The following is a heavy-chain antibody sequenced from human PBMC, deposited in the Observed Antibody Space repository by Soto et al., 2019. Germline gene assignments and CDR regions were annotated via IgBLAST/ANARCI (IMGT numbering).Heavy chain of an antibody. CDR1: GFTFSSYG. CDR2: ISYDGSNK. V-gene: IGHV3-30*18. J-gene: IGHJ4*02. D-gene: IGHD3-10*01. Sequence: PGGSLRLSCAASGFTFSSYGMHWVRQAPGKGLEWVAVISYDGSNKYYADSVKGRFTISRDNSKNTLYLQMNSLRAEDTAVYYCEQPKLLWFVELLYFDHWGQGTLVTVSS. CDR3: EQPKLLWFVELLYFDH.